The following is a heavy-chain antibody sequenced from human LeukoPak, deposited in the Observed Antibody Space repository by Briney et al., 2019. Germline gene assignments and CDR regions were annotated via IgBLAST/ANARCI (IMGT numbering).Heavy chain of an antibody. D-gene: IGHD4-17*01. Sequence: GGSLRLSCAASGFTFSTYGMHWVRQAPGKGLEWVAVISYDGYNKYYADSVKGRFTISRDDSKNTLFLQMNSLRAEDTAVYYCAKTDSHSGDYGETWGQGTLVTVSS. J-gene: IGHJ5*02. CDR2: ISYDGYNK. V-gene: IGHV3-30*18. CDR1: GFTFSTYG. CDR3: AKTDSHSGDYGET.